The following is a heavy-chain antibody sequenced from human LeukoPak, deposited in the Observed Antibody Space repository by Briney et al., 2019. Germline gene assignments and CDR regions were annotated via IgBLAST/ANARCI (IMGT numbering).Heavy chain of an antibody. Sequence: SETLSLTCTVSGGSISSYYWSWIRQPPGKGLEWIGYIYYSGSTNYNPSLKSRVTISVDTSKNQFSLKLSSVTAADTAVYYCARGLLRYFDWLFPKDNWFDPWGQGTLVTVSS. CDR3: ARGLLRYFDWLFPKDNWFDP. J-gene: IGHJ5*02. D-gene: IGHD3-9*01. CDR1: GGSISSYY. CDR2: IYYSGST. V-gene: IGHV4-59*08.